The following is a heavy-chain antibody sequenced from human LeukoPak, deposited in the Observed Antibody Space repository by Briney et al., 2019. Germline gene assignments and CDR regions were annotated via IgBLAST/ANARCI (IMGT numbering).Heavy chain of an antibody. CDR2: IYYSGST. D-gene: IGHD3-3*01. J-gene: IGHJ6*02. Sequence: SETLSLTCTVSGGSISSSSYYWGWIRQPPGKGLEWIGSIYYSGSTYYNPSLKSRVTISVDTSKNQFSLKLSSVTAADTAVYYCARSSKLWSGYYYYYYGMDVWGQGTTVTVSS. V-gene: IGHV4-39*01. CDR1: GGSISSSSYY. CDR3: ARSSKLWSGYYYYYYGMDV.